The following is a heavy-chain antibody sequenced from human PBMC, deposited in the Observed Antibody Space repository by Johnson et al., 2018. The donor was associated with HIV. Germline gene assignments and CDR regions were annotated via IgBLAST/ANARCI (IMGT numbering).Heavy chain of an antibody. CDR1: GFTVSSNY. CDR3: ARQSGYCDSVCGADVFHI. J-gene: IGHJ3*02. V-gene: IGHV3-66*04. Sequence: VQLVESGGGLVQPGGSLRLSCAASGFTVSSNYMSWVRQAPGKGLEWVSVIYSGGSTYYADSVKGRFTISRDNSKNTLYLQMNSLRAEDTALYYCARQSGYCDSVCGADVFHIWGQGTMVTVSS. D-gene: IGHD3-22*01. CDR2: IYSGGST.